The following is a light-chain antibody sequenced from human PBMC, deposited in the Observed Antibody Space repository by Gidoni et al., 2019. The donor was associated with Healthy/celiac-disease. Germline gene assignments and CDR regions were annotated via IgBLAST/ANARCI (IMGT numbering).Light chain of an antibody. J-gene: IGKJ1*01. Sequence: DIQMTQSPSTLSAFVGDRVTITCRASQSISSWLAWYQQKPGKAPKLLTYKASSLESGVPSRFSGSGSGTEFTLTISSLQPDDFATYYCQQYNSYLWTFGQGTKVEIK. V-gene: IGKV1-5*03. CDR2: KAS. CDR3: QQYNSYLWT. CDR1: QSISSW.